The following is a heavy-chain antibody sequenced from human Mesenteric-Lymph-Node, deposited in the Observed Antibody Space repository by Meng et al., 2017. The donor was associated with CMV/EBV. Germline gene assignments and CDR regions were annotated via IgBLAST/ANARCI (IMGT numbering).Heavy chain of an antibody. J-gene: IGHJ4*02. CDR1: GASVSSTY. CDR2: IYPSGTS. CDR3: ARDGGYSSSWTYFDY. Sequence: SETLSLTCAVSGASVSSTYWNWIRQLPGKGLEWIGYIYPSGTSNYNPSLTGRVTMSVDESKNQVSLKLSSVTAADTAVYYCARDGGYSSSWTYFDYWGQGTLVTVSS. V-gene: IGHV4-59*02. D-gene: IGHD6-6*01.